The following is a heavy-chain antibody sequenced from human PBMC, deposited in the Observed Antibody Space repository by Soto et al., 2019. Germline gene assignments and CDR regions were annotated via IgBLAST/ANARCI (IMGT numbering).Heavy chain of an antibody. D-gene: IGHD3-3*01. CDR3: ARDKRDLRFLEWSYYFDY. CDR2: ISGSGGST. V-gene: IGHV3-23*01. J-gene: IGHJ4*02. CDR1: GLTFSSYA. Sequence: GGSLRLSCAASGLTFSSYAMNWVRQAPGKGLEWVSAISGSGGSTYYADSVKGRFTISRDNSKNTLYLQMNSLRAEDTAVYYCARDKRDLRFLEWSYYFDYWGQGTLVTVSS.